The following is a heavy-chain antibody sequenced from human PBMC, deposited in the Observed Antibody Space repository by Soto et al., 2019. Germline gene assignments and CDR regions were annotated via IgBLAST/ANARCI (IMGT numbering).Heavy chain of an antibody. CDR3: ARCDSWEPSFDY. J-gene: IGHJ4*02. CDR2: INAGNGNT. D-gene: IGHD1-26*01. Sequence: QVQLVQSGAEVKKPGASVKVSCKASGYTFTSYAMHWVRQAPGQRLEWMGWINAGNGNTKYSQKFQGRVTITRDTSASTAYMELSSLRSEDTAVYYCARCDSWEPSFDYWGQGTLVTVSS. V-gene: IGHV1-3*01. CDR1: GYTFTSYA.